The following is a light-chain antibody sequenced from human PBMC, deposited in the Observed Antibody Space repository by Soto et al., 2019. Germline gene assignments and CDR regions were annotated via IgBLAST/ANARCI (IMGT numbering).Light chain of an antibody. Sequence: DIVLTQSPGTLSLSPGERATLSCRASQSVSSSYLAWYQQKPGQAPRLLIYGASSRATGIPDRFSGSGSGTDFTLTISRLEPEDFAVYYCQQYGSSLFGGGTKVDIK. J-gene: IGKJ4*01. CDR3: QQYGSSL. V-gene: IGKV3-20*01. CDR1: QSVSSSY. CDR2: GAS.